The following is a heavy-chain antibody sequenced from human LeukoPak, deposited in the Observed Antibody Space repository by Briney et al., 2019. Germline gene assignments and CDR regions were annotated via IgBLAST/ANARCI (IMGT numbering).Heavy chain of an antibody. Sequence: PGGSLRLSCAASGFIFSTYSMNWVRQAPGKGLEWVSSISSSSSYIYYADSVKGRFTISRDNAKNSLYLQKNSLRAEDTAVYYCAREYDYYDSSGYYYPFDYWGQGTLVTVSS. V-gene: IGHV3-21*01. CDR3: AREYDYYDSSGYYYPFDY. J-gene: IGHJ4*02. D-gene: IGHD3-22*01. CDR1: GFIFSTYS. CDR2: ISSSSSYI.